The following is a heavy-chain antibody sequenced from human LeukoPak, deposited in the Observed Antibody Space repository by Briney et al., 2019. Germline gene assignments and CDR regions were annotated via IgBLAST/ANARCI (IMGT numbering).Heavy chain of an antibody. Sequence: SETLSLTCTVSGDSISSYYWSWIRRPRGKGLEGIGYIYHSGSTNYNPSLKSRVTISADTSKDQFSLKLASVTAADTAVYYCATGYSSTWYYFDYWGQGTLVTVSS. CDR3: ATGYSSTWYYFDY. V-gene: IGHV4-59*01. CDR2: IYHSGST. J-gene: IGHJ4*02. D-gene: IGHD6-13*01. CDR1: GDSISSYY.